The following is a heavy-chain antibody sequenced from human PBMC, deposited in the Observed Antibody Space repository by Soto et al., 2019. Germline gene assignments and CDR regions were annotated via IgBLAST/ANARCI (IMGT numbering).Heavy chain of an antibody. D-gene: IGHD3-16*01. CDR3: AGPNPLYGYWLRLGGLQFGS. J-gene: IGHJ4*02. V-gene: IGHV4-39*01. Sequence: QLQLQESGPGLVKPSETLSLTCTVSGGSITSRNYYWGWIRQPPGKGLEWIGNIYYSGSTSYNPSPKGRVNISVDNSKNPASLRVSSVDAPSHALYFRAGPNPLYGYWLRLGGLQFGSRGPGTLVTVSS. CDR1: GGSITSRNYY. CDR2: IYYSGST.